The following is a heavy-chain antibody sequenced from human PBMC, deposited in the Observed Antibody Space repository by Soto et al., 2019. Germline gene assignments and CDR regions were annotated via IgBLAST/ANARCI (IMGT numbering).Heavy chain of an antibody. D-gene: IGHD3-10*01. Sequence: SETLSLTCTVSGGSISSGDYYWSWIRQPPGKGLEWIGYIYYSGSTYYNPSLKSRVTISVDTSKNQFSLKLSSVTAADTAVYYCARVFYGSGSYCFDYWGQGTLVTVSS. V-gene: IGHV4-30-4*01. CDR3: ARVFYGSGSYCFDY. CDR2: IYYSGST. J-gene: IGHJ4*02. CDR1: GGSISSGDYY.